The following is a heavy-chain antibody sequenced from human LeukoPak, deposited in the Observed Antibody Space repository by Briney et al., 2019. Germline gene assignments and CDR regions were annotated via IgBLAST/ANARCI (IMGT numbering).Heavy chain of an antibody. Sequence: SETLSLTCTVSGGSISSYYWSWIRQPPGKGLEWIGYIYYSGSTNYNPSLKSRVTISVDTSKNQFSLKLSSVTAADTAVYYCARGAWGVVMTHDYRGQGTLVTVSS. CDR1: GGSISSYY. D-gene: IGHD3-3*01. J-gene: IGHJ4*02. CDR3: ARGAWGVVMTHDY. CDR2: IYYSGST. V-gene: IGHV4-59*01.